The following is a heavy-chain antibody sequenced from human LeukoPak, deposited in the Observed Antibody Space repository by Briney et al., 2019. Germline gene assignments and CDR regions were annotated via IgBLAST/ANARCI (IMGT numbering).Heavy chain of an antibody. D-gene: IGHD2-15*01. Sequence: SETLSLTCTVSGYSISSGYYWGWIRQPPGKGLEWIGTIYYSGSTFYNPSLKSRVTVSVDTSKNQFSLKLSSLTAADTAVYYCARAEGCSGGSCYPLLDYWGQGTLVTVSS. CDR1: GYSISSGYY. CDR3: ARAEGCSGGSCYPLLDY. V-gene: IGHV4-38-2*02. J-gene: IGHJ4*02. CDR2: IYYSGST.